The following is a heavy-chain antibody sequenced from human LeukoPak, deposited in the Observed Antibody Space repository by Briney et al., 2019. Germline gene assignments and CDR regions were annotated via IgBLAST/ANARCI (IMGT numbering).Heavy chain of an antibody. CDR3: ARGVGQRTVESGWFDP. CDR2: IYYSGST. J-gene: IGHJ5*02. CDR1: GGSISSYY. D-gene: IGHD3-3*01. V-gene: IGHV4-59*08. Sequence: SETLSLTCTVSGGSISSYYWSWIRQPPGKGLEWIGYIYYSGSTNYNPSLKSRVTISVDTSKNQFSLKLSSVTAADTAVYYCARGVGQRTVESGWFDPWGQGTLVTVSS.